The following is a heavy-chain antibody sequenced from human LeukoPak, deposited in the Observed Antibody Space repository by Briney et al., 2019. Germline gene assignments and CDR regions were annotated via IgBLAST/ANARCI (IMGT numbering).Heavy chain of an antibody. J-gene: IGHJ4*02. CDR1: GGSISSGGYY. Sequence: PSQTLSLTCTVSGGSISSGGYYWSWIRQHPGKGLEWIGYIYYSGGTYYNPSLKSRVTISVDTSKNQFSLKLSSVTAADTAVYYCARVSGDYFYYFDYWGQGTLVTVSS. V-gene: IGHV4-31*03. CDR2: IYYSGGT. D-gene: IGHD4-17*01. CDR3: ARVSGDYFYYFDY.